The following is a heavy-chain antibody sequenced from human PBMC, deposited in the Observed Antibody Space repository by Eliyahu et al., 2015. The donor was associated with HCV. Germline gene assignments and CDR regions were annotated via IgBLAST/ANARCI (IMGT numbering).Heavy chain of an antibody. CDR3: AGADFEYYYGSGSYNY. CDR1: GGSIXSYY. J-gene: IGHJ4*02. D-gene: IGHD3-10*01. CDR2: IYYSGST. V-gene: IGHV4-59*01. Sequence: QVQLQESGPGLVKPSETLSLTCTVSGGSIXSYYWSWIRQPPGKGLEXIGYIYYSGSTNYNPSLKSRVTISVDTSKNQFSLKLSSVTAADTAVYYCAGADFEYYYGSGSYNYWGQGTLVTVSS.